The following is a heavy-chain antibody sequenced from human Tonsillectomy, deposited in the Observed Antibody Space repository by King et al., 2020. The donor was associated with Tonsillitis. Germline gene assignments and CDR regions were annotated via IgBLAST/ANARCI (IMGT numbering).Heavy chain of an antibody. CDR3: ARKGYCSGGSCYSDFDY. V-gene: IGHV5-51*01. Sequence: QLVQSGAEVKKPGESLKISCKGSGYSFTSYWIGGVRQMPGKGLEWRVIIYPGDSDTRYSPSFQGQVTISADKSISTAYLQWSSLKASDTAMYYCARKGYCSGGSCYSDFDYWGQGTLVTVSS. D-gene: IGHD2-15*01. J-gene: IGHJ4*02. CDR2: IYPGDSDT. CDR1: GYSFTSYW.